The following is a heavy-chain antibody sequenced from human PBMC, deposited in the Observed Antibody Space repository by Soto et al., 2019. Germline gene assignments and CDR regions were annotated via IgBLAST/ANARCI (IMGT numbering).Heavy chain of an antibody. CDR2: IRSKANSYAT. J-gene: IGHJ4*02. V-gene: IGHV3-73*01. CDR3: TIYVRTPVTIFPNAN. Sequence: GGSLRLSCAASGFTFSGSAMHWVRQASGKGLEWVGRIRSKANSYATAYAASVKGRFTISRDDSKNTAYLQMNSLKTEDTAVYYCTIYVRTPVTIFPNANWGQGTLVTVSS. D-gene: IGHD4-4*01. CDR1: GFTFSGSA.